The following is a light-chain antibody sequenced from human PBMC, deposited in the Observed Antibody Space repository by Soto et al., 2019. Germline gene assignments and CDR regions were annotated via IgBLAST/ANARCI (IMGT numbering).Light chain of an antibody. CDR3: QQSAHSPLT. CDR2: DAS. V-gene: IGKV3-20*01. Sequence: EIVLTQSPVTLSLSPGERATLSCRASQSVGNNYLAWYQQKPGQAPRLLISDASNRATGIPERFTGSGSGTDFTLTISRLEPEDFAVYYCQQSAHSPLTFGQGTKVEMK. CDR1: QSVGNNY. J-gene: IGKJ1*01.